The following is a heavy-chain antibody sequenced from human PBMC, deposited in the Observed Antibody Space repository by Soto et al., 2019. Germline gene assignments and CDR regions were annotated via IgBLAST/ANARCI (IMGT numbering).Heavy chain of an antibody. D-gene: IGHD5-12*01. J-gene: IGHJ6*02. CDR3: AAVHSGYDNNYYYYGMDV. CDR2: IVVGSGNT. Sequence: QMQLVQSGPEVKKPGTSVKVSCKASGFTFTSSAVQWVRQARGQRLEWIGGIVVGSGNTNYAQKFQERVTITRDMSTNTDYMELSSLRSEDTAVYYCAAVHSGYDNNYYYYGMDVWGQGTTVTVSS. CDR1: GFTFTSSA. V-gene: IGHV1-58*01.